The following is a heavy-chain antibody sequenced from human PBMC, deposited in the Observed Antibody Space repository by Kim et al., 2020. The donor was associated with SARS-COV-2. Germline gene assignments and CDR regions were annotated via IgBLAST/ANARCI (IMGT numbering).Heavy chain of an antibody. CDR3: ARDCLFPYYYDSSGYFCSAFDI. Sequence: GGSLRLSCAASGFTFSSYAMHWVRQAPGKGLEWVAVISYDGSNKYYADSVKGRFTISRDNSKNTLYLQMNSLRAEDTAVYYCARDCLFPYYYDSSGYFCSAFDIWGQGTMVTVSS. D-gene: IGHD3-22*01. CDR1: GFTFSSYA. CDR2: ISYDGSNK. V-gene: IGHV3-30*04. J-gene: IGHJ3*02.